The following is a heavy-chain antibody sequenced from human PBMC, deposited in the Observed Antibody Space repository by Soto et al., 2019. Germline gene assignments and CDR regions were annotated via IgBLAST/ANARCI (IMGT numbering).Heavy chain of an antibody. CDR2: INGDGSNT. CDR1: GFTFSSYW. Sequence: GGSLRLSCAASGFTFSSYWMHWVRQAPGKGLVWVSRINGDGSNTNYADSVKGRFTISRDNAKNTLYLQMNSLRADDTAVYYCARDCTGGSCYQFDSWGQGTLVTVSS. V-gene: IGHV3-74*01. CDR3: ARDCTGGSCYQFDS. J-gene: IGHJ4*02. D-gene: IGHD2-15*01.